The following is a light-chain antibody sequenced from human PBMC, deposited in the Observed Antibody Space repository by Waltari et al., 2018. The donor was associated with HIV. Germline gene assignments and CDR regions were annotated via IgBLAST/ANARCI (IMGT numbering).Light chain of an antibody. CDR3: SSYTSSSTLV. J-gene: IGLJ2*01. CDR1: SSDVGGYNY. V-gene: IGLV2-14*01. CDR2: EVG. Sequence: QSALTQPASVSGSPGQSITIPCTGTSSDVGGYNYVSWYQQHPGKAPKLMIYEVGNRPSGVSNRFSGSKSDNTASLTISGLQAEDEADYYCSSYTSSSTLVFGGGTKLTVL.